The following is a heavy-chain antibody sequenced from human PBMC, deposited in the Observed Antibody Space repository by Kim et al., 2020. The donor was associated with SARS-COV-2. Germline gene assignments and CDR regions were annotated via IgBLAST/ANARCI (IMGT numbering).Heavy chain of an antibody. J-gene: IGHJ5*02. D-gene: IGHD1-26*01. CDR2: SNHSGGT. Sequence: SETLSLTCAVHGGSLSGSYLSWIRQPPGKGLEWIGESNHSGGTNYNPSLKSRVTISVDTSKNQFSVKLSSVTAADTAVYYCARLGGNTQRGYNWFDPGSQGTLVTVSS. CDR1: GGSLSGSY. V-gene: IGHV4-34*01. CDR3: ARLGGNTQRGYNWFDP.